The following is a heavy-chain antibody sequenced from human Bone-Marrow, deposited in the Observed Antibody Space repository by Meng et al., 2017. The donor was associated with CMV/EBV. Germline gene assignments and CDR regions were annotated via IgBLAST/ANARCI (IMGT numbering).Heavy chain of an antibody. CDR2: IKQDGSEK. CDR1: GFTFSSYS. J-gene: IGHJ4*02. CDR3: ARDRGVVVPAAIVLDY. Sequence: GGSLRLSCAASGFTFSSYSMNWVRQAPGKGLEWVANIKQDGSEKYYVDSVKGRFTISRDNAKNSLYLQMNSLRAEDTAVYYCARDRGVVVPAAIVLDYWGQGTLVTVSS. V-gene: IGHV3-7*01. D-gene: IGHD2-2*02.